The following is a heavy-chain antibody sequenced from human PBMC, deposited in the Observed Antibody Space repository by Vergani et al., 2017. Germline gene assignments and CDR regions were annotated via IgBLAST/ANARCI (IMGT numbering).Heavy chain of an antibody. Sequence: QVQLVESGGGVVQPGGSLRLSCAASGFTFSSYGMHWVRQAPGKGLEWVAFIRYDGSNKYYADSVKGRFTISRDNSKNTLYLQMNSLRAEDTAVYYCAKDPRYSRGWQDDYYYYGMDVWGQGTTVTVSS. J-gene: IGHJ6*02. CDR1: GFTFSSYG. CDR3: AKDPRYSRGWQDDYYYYGMDV. D-gene: IGHD6-19*01. CDR2: IRYDGSNK. V-gene: IGHV3-30*02.